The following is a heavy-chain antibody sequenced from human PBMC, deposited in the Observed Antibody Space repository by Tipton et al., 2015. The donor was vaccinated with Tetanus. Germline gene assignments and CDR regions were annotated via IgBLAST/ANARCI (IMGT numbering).Heavy chain of an antibody. CDR2: ISYSGST. D-gene: IGHD3-22*01. Sequence: LRLSCTVSGASISSSRRFDCGWIRQPPGKGLEWIGTISYSGSTSYSPSLKSRVTMSVDTNQFSLQLRSVTAADTAVYYCARQDTLNYYYVGYFHDWGQGTLVTVSS. J-gene: IGHJ1*01. V-gene: IGHV4-39*01. CDR1: GASISSSRRFD. CDR3: ARQDTLNYYYVGYFHD.